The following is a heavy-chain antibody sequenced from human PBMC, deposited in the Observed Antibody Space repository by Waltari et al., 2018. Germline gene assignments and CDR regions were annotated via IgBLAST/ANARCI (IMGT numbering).Heavy chain of an antibody. CDR2: INQSGSN. Sequence: QVQLQQWGAGPLKTSETLSLTCAVYGGSFSGFFWIWIRQPPGKGLEWNGEINQSGSNNYNPSLKSRVTISLDTSKKHFSLKLNSVTAADTAVYYFARGRRLQEFSSWGQGTLVTVSS. V-gene: IGHV4-34*01. CDR3: ARGRRLQEFSS. CDR1: GGSFSGFF. J-gene: IGHJ5*02. D-gene: IGHD2-21*01.